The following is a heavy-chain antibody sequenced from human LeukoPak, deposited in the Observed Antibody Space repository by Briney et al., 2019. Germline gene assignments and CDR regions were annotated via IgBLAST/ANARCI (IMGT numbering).Heavy chain of an antibody. CDR3: ARVSSSRLLEFDY. CDR2: IYYSGST. CDR1: GGSISSYY. D-gene: IGHD6-13*01. V-gene: IGHV4-59*01. Sequence: PETLSLTCTVSGGSISSYYWSWIRQPPGKGLEWIGYIYYSGSTNYNLSLKSRVTISVDTSKNQFSLKLSSVTAADTAVYYCARVSSSRLLEFDYWGQGTLVTVSS. J-gene: IGHJ4*02.